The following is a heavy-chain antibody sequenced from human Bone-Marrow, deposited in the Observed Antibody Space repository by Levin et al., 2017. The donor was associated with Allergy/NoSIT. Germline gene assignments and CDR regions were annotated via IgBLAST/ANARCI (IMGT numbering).Heavy chain of an antibody. V-gene: IGHV3-48*01. J-gene: IGHJ4*02. CDR3: ARVTDLYCSSTSCSFDY. D-gene: IGHD2-2*01. Sequence: GGSLRLSCAASGFAFSRYSMNWVRQAPGKGLEWLSYISNSISIYYAASVRGRFTISRDNAKNSLYLQMNSLRAEDTALYYCARVTDLYCSSTSCSFDYWGEGTVDTVSS. CDR2: ISNSISI. CDR1: GFAFSRYS.